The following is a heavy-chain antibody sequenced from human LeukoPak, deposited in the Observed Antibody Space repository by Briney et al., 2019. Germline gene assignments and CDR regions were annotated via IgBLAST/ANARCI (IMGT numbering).Heavy chain of an antibody. V-gene: IGHV4-39*05. CDR2: IYYSGST. CDR3: AGTSPRTDY. J-gene: IGHJ4*02. CDR1: GGSISSSSYY. Sequence: SETPSLTCTVSGGSISSSSYYWGWIRQPPGKGLEWIGSIYYSGSTYYNPSLKSRVTISVDTSKNQFSLKLSSVTAADTAVYYCAGTSPRTDYWGQGTLVTVSS.